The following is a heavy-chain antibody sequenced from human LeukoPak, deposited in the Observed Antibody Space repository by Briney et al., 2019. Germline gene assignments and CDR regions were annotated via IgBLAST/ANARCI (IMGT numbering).Heavy chain of an antibody. Sequence: GGSLRLSCAASGFTFSDYYMSWIRQAPGKGLEWVSYISSSSSYTNYADSVKGRFIISRDNAKNSLYLKMNSLRAEDTAVYYCARDLASGSYSFFDYWGQGTLVTVSS. D-gene: IGHD1-26*01. CDR2: ISSSSSYT. J-gene: IGHJ4*02. CDR1: GFTFSDYY. V-gene: IGHV3-11*06. CDR3: ARDLASGSYSFFDY.